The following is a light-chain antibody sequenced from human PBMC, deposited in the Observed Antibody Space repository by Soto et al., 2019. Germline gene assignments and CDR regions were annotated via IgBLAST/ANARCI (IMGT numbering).Light chain of an antibody. CDR3: QQRSNWPPT. CDR2: DAS. J-gene: IGKJ2*01. V-gene: IGKV3-11*01. CDR1: QSVSSY. Sequence: EIVLTQSPATLSLSPGERVTLSCRASQSVSSYLAWYQQKPGQAPRLLIYDASNRATGIPARFSGSGSGTEFTLTISSLEPEDFAVYYCQQRSNWPPTFGQGTKLEIK.